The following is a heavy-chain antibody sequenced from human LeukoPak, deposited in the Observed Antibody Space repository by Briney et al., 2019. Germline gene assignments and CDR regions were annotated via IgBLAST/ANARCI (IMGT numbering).Heavy chain of an antibody. J-gene: IGHJ3*02. CDR3: ARGAPLTMTVLVWSKHAFDI. D-gene: IGHD3-22*01. Sequence: SETLSLTCAVYGGSFSGYYWTWIRQPPGKGLEWIGEIKHSGSTNYNPSLKSRFGISVDTTKNQFSLKLSSVTVADTAMYYCARGAPLTMTVLVWSKHAFDIWGQGTMVTVSS. CDR1: GGSFSGYY. CDR2: IKHSGST. V-gene: IGHV4-34*01.